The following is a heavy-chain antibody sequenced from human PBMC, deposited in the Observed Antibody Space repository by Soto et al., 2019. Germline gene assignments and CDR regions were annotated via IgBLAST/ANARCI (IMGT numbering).Heavy chain of an antibody. CDR2: ISSSGSTI. J-gene: IGHJ4*02. Sequence: GGSLRLSCAASGFTFSDYYMSWIRQAPGKGLEWVSYISSSGSTIYYADSVKDRFTISRDNAKNSLYLQMNSLRAEDTAVYYCARDIVNEYGDYFDYWGQGTLVTVSS. D-gene: IGHD4-17*01. V-gene: IGHV3-11*01. CDR1: GFTFSDYY. CDR3: ARDIVNEYGDYFDY.